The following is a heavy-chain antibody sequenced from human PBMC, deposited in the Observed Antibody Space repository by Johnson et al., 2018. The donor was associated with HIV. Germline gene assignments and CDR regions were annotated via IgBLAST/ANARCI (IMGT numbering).Heavy chain of an antibody. V-gene: IGHV3-30*02. D-gene: IGHD5-12*01. J-gene: IGHJ3*02. CDR2: IRYDGSIK. CDR1: GFTFSNYG. Sequence: QVQLLESGGGVVQPGGSLRLSCAASGFTFSNYGMHWVRQAPGKGLEWVAFIRYDGSIKYYLDSVKGRFTISRDNSKNTLYLQMNSLRAEDTAVYYCAKVGLYSGYEYDAFDIWGQGTMVTVSS. CDR3: AKVGLYSGYEYDAFDI.